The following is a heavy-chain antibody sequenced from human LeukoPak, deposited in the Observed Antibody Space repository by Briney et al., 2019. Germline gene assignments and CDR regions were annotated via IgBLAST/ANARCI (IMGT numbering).Heavy chain of an antibody. CDR1: GFSFSNYN. J-gene: IGHJ4*02. CDR2: ISSSSSTM. Sequence: GGSLRLSCAASGFSFSNYNMNWVRQAPGKGLEWVSYISSSSSTMSYADSVKGRFTISRDNAKNSLYLQMNSLRAEDTAVYYYARDDDFWSGYSIDYWGQGTLVTVSS. CDR3: ARDDDFWSGYSIDY. D-gene: IGHD3-3*01. V-gene: IGHV3-48*01.